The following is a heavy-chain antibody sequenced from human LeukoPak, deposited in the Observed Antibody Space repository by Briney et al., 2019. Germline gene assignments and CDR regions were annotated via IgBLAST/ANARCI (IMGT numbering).Heavy chain of an antibody. Sequence: GVSLKISCKGSGYSFTSYWIGWVRQMPGKGLEWMGIIYPGDSDTRYSPSFQGQVTISADKSISTAYLQCSSLKASDTAMYYCARGREVLRYFDWLLPAFDYWGQGTLVTVSS. D-gene: IGHD3-9*01. CDR1: GYSFTSYW. CDR2: IYPGDSDT. CDR3: ARGREVLRYFDWLLPAFDY. J-gene: IGHJ4*02. V-gene: IGHV5-51*01.